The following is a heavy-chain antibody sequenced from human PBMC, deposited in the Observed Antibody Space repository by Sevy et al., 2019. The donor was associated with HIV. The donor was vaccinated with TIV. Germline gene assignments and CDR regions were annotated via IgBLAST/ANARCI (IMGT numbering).Heavy chain of an antibody. D-gene: IGHD1-26*01. J-gene: IGHJ4*02. Sequence: ASVKVSCKASGYTFTSYGISWVRQAPGQGLERMGWISAYNRNTNYTQKLQGRVTMTTDTSTSTAYMELRSLRCDDTAVYYCARMGCGSYLGSFDYWGQGTQVTVSS. CDR2: ISAYNRNT. V-gene: IGHV1-18*01. CDR3: ARMGCGSYLGSFDY. CDR1: GYTFTSYG.